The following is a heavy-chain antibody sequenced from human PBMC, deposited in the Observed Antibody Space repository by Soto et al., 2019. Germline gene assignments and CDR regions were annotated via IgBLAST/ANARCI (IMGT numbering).Heavy chain of an antibody. CDR3: AREIMPLTNDWYFDL. J-gene: IGHJ2*01. CDR1: GGSISGGVHS. V-gene: IGHV4-30-4*01. CDR2: IFDSGST. Sequence: QVQLQESVPGLLKPSETLSLTCTVSGGSISGGVHSWSWIRQPPGKGLEWIGHIFDSGSTYYNPSLKSRLTISVDTSKNQFSLRLSSVTAADTAVYYCAREIMPLTNDWYFDLWGRGTLVTVSS. D-gene: IGHD2-8*01.